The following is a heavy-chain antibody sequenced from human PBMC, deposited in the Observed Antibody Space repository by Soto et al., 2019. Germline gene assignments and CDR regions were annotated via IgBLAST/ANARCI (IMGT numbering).Heavy chain of an antibody. CDR3: TRRSRDGLDY. J-gene: IGHJ4*02. CDR1: VFTFSGSA. V-gene: IGHV3-73*01. CDR2: IRSKANSYAT. D-gene: IGHD2-2*01. Sequence: VGSLRLSCASSVFTFSGSAMHCVRHSSGKGLEWVGRIRSKANSYATAYAASVKGRFTISRDDSKNTAYLQMNSLKTEDTAVYNCTRRSRDGLDYWGQGTRVTV.